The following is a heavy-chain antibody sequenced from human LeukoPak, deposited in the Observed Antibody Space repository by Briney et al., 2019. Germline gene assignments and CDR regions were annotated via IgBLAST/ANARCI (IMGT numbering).Heavy chain of an antibody. CDR3: ARDNWVDC. V-gene: IGHV3-7*03. J-gene: IGHJ5*01. CDR1: GFTFSNYW. Sequence: PGGSLRLSCAASGFTFSNYWMSWVRQAPGRGLEWVANIKQDGSEKYSVNSVKGRFTISRDNAKNSLYLQMNSLKVEDTAIYYCARDNWVDCWGQGTLVTVSS. CDR2: IKQDGSEK.